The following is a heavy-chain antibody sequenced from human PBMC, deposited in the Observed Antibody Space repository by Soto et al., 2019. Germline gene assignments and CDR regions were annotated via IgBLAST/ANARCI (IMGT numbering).Heavy chain of an antibody. Sequence: SETLSLTCAVSGGSISSGGYSWSWIRQPPGKGLEWIGYIYHSGSTYYNPSLKSRVTISVDRSKNQFSLKLSSVTAADTAVYYCARGNFDIFTGYYAFDIWGQGTMVTVSS. J-gene: IGHJ3*02. CDR3: ARGNFDIFTGYYAFDI. CDR2: IYHSGST. D-gene: IGHD3-9*01. CDR1: GGSISSGGYS. V-gene: IGHV4-30-2*01.